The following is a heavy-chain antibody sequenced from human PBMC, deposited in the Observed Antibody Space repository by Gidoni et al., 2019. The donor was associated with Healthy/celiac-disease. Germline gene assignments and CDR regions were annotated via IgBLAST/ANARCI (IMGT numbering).Heavy chain of an antibody. CDR2: IYYSGST. CDR1: GGSISSGGYY. J-gene: IGHJ4*02. D-gene: IGHD2-8*01. Sequence: QVQLQESGPGLVKPSQTLSLTCTVSGGSISSGGYYWSWIRQHPGKGLEWIGYIYYSGSTYYNPSLKSRVTISVDTSKNQFSLKLSSVTAADTAVYYCARTSSHCTNGVCQVGVFDYWGQGTLVTVSS. V-gene: IGHV4-31*03. CDR3: ARTSSHCTNGVCQVGVFDY.